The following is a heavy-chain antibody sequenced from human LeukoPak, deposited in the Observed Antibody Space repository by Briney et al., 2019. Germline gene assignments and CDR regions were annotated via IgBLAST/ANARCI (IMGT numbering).Heavy chain of an antibody. Sequence: GGSLRLSCAASGFTVSSNYMSWVRQAPGKGLGWVSDIYSGGSTDYADSVKGRFTISRDNSKNTLYLQMNSLRVEDTAVYYCARSSHYDILTGYSEEDAFDIWGQGTMVTVSS. CDR2: IYSGGST. CDR1: GFTVSSNY. J-gene: IGHJ3*02. CDR3: ARSSHYDILTGYSEEDAFDI. V-gene: IGHV3-53*01. D-gene: IGHD3-9*01.